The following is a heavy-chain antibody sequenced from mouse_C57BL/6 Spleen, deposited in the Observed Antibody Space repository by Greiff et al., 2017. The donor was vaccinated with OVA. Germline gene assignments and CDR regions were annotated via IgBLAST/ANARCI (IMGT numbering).Heavy chain of an antibody. V-gene: IGHV1-18*01. CDR3: ARDLGRGYFDV. J-gene: IGHJ1*03. Sequence: VQLKQSGPELVKPGASVKIPCKASGYTFTDYNMDWVKQSHGKSLEWIGDINPNNGGTIYNQKFKGKATLTVDKSSSTAYMELRSLTSEDTAVYYCARDLGRGYFDVWGTGTTVTVSS. CDR1: GYTFTDYN. D-gene: IGHD4-1*01. CDR2: INPNNGGT.